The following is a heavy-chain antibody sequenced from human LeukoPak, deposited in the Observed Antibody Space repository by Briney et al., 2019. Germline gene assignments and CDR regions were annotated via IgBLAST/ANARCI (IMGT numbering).Heavy chain of an antibody. Sequence: PGGSLRLSCVTSGLTFTNHGFHWLRQAPGKGLEGVSVIYSGGSTYYADSVKGRFTISRDNSKNTLYLQMNSLRAEDTAVYYCARGQGYSYGFDYWGQGTLVTVSS. CDR2: IYSGGST. CDR3: ARGQGYSYGFDY. J-gene: IGHJ4*02. V-gene: IGHV3-53*01. CDR1: GLTFTNHG. D-gene: IGHD5-18*01.